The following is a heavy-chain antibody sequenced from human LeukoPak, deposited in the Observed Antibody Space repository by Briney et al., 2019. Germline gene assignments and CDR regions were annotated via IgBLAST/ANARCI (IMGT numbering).Heavy chain of an antibody. CDR2: ISSSSSHI. Sequence: GGSLRLSCAASGFTFSSYSMNWVRQAPGKGLEWVSSISSSSSHIYYADSVEGRFTISRDNAKNSLYLQMNSLRAEDTAVYYCARVRSWYGMDVWGQGTTVTVSS. CDR1: GFTFSSYS. CDR3: ARVRSWYGMDV. V-gene: IGHV3-21*01. J-gene: IGHJ6*02. D-gene: IGHD6-13*01.